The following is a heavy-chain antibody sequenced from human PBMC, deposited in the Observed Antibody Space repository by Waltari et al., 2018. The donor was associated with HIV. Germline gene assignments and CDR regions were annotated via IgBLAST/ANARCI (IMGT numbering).Heavy chain of an antibody. CDR1: GFTFSNYL. D-gene: IGHD6-13*01. V-gene: IGHV3-30*02. J-gene: IGHJ6*02. CDR2: EEYDGSNK. CDR3: ARGGLAISPAGTRLYTGMDV. Sequence: QVHLVGSGGGVVQPGGSLKLSCAASGFTFSNYLMHWVRQAPGKGWGGVTFEEYDGSNKNYADSVRGRFTISRNNSKKTMYRQMNRLRHEDTAVYYGARGGLAISPAGTRLYTGMDVWGQGTTVTVSS.